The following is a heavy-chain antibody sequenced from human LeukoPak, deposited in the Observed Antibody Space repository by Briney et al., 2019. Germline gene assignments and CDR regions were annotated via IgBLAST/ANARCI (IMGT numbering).Heavy chain of an antibody. V-gene: IGHV1-18*01. D-gene: IGHD3-3*01. CDR1: GYTLTSYG. CDR2: ISAYNGNT. CDR3: ALFLEWSYYFDY. Sequence: ASVKVSCKASGYTLTSYGISWVRQAPGQGLEWMGWISAYNGNTNYAQKLQGRVTMTTDTSTSTAYMELRSLRSDDPGVYYCALFLEWSYYFDYWGQGTLVTVSS. J-gene: IGHJ4*02.